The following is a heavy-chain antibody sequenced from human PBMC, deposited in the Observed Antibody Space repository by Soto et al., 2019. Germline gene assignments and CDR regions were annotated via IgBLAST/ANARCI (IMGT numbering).Heavy chain of an antibody. D-gene: IGHD3-10*01. CDR2: ISGSGGST. V-gene: IGHV3-23*01. CDR3: AKTAGSGSYYSNYYYYGMDV. J-gene: IGHJ6*02. CDR1: GFTFSRYA. Sequence: PGGSLRLSCAASGFTFSRYAMSWVRQAPGEGLEWVSAISGSGGSTYYADSVKGRFTISRDNSKNTLYLQMNSLRAEDTAVYYCAKTAGSGSYYSNYYYYGMDVWGQGTTVTVSS.